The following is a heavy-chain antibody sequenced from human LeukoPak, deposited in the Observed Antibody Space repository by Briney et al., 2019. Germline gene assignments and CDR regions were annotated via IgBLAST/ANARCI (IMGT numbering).Heavy chain of an antibody. CDR3: ANTLAVVGSSFDF. J-gene: IGHJ4*02. CDR2: IDFVGTT. Sequence: SETLPLTCNVSGGSVSRSSHFWAWIRQPPEKGLEWIGNIDFVGTTYYNPSFKSRVTISVDTSKNKFSLKMSSVTAADTALYYCANTLAVVGSSFDFWGQGILVTVSA. CDR1: GGSVSRSSHF. D-gene: IGHD6-19*01. V-gene: IGHV4-39*01.